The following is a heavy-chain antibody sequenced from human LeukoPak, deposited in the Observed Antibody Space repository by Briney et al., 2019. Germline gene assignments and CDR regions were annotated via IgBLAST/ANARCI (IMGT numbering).Heavy chain of an antibody. J-gene: IGHJ4*02. CDR1: GFTFSSYD. CDR2: IGTAGDT. V-gene: IGHV3-13*01. Sequence: GGSLRLSCAASGFTFSSYDMHWVRQATGKGLEWVSAIGTAGDTYYPGSVKGRFTISRENAKNSLYLQMNSLRAGDTAVYYCARSPSSKEWLRFGGTPYFDYWGQGTLVTVSS. D-gene: IGHD5-12*01. CDR3: ARSPSSKEWLRFGGTPYFDY.